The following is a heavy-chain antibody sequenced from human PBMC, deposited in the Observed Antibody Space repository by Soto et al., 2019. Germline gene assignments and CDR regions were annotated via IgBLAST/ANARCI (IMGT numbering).Heavy chain of an antibody. D-gene: IGHD2-15*01. CDR1: GFTFSSYA. V-gene: IGHV3-23*01. Sequence: GGSLRLSCAASGFTFSSYAMSWVRQAPGKGLEWVSAISGSGGSTYYADSVKGRFTISRDNSKNTLYLQMNSLRAEDTAVYYCAKDRGRYCSGGSCPSSVYWGQGTLVTVSS. CDR3: AKDRGRYCSGGSCPSSVY. CDR2: ISGSGGST. J-gene: IGHJ4*02.